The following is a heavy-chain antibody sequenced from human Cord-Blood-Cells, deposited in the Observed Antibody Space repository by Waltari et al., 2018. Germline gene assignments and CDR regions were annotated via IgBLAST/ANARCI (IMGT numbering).Heavy chain of an antibody. V-gene: IGHV1-8*03. CDR2: INPNSGNT. D-gene: IGHD2-2*01. J-gene: IGHJ3*02. CDR3: ARVSSTSCYAFDI. Sequence: QVQLVQSGAEVKKPGASVKVSCKASGYTFTSYDITWVRQATGQGLEWMGWINPNSGNTGYAQKFQDIVTITRNTSISTAYMELSSLRSEDTAVYYCARVSSTSCYAFDIWGQGTMVTVSS. CDR1: GYTFTSYD.